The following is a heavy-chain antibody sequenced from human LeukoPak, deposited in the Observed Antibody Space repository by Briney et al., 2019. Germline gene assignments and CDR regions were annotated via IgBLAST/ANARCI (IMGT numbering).Heavy chain of an antibody. CDR3: ATGYSSGPYYFDY. CDR1: GGTFSSYA. Sequence: ASVKVSCKASGGTFSSYAISWVRQAPGQGLEWMGRIIPIFGTANYAQKFQGRVTITTDESTGTAYMELSSLRSEDTAVYYCATGYSSGPYYFDYWGQGTLVTVSS. J-gene: IGHJ4*02. V-gene: IGHV1-69*05. D-gene: IGHD6-19*01. CDR2: IIPIFGTA.